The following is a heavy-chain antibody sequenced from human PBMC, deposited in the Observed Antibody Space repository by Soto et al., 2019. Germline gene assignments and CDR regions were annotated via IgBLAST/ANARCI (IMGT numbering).Heavy chain of an antibody. D-gene: IGHD6-19*01. V-gene: IGHV4-34*01. CDR1: GGSFSDYY. J-gene: IGHJ3*02. CDR3: ARMGSGTFYSHDAFHI. CDR2: INHSGST. Sequence: SETLSLTCAVYGGSFSDYYWSWIRQAPGKKLEWIRDINHSGSTSYNPFLKGRLTMSVDSSKSQFSLKVNSVTAADTAVYYCARMGSGTFYSHDAFHIWGQGTKVTVSS.